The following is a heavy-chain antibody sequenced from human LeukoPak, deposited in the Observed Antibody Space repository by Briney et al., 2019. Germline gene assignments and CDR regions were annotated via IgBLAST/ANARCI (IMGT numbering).Heavy chain of an antibody. CDR2: IYYSGST. J-gene: IGHJ6*03. CDR3: ARGGGLNYYYYYMDV. D-gene: IGHD6-25*01. CDR1: GGSISSYY. Sequence: SETLSLTCTVSGGSISSYYWSWIRQPPGKGLEWIGYIYYSGSTNYNPSLKSRVTISVDTSRNQFSLKLNSVTAADTAVYYCARGGGLNYYYYYMDVWGKGTTVTVSS. V-gene: IGHV4-59*01.